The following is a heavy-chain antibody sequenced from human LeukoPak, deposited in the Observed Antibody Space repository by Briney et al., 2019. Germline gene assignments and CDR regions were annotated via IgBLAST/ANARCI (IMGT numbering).Heavy chain of an antibody. Sequence: GASVKVSCKASGYTFTSYGISWVRQAPGQGLEWMGWISAYNGNTNYTQKLQGRVTMTTDTSTSTAYMELRSLRSDDTAVYYCAREARYYDFWSGYYTGTVQPSGYYMDVWGKGTTVTVSS. CDR1: GYTFTSYG. V-gene: IGHV1-18*01. D-gene: IGHD3-3*01. CDR3: AREARYYDFWSGYYTGTVQPSGYYMDV. J-gene: IGHJ6*03. CDR2: ISAYNGNT.